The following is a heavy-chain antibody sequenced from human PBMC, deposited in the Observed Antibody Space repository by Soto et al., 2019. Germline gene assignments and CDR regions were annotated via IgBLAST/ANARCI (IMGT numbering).Heavy chain of an antibody. CDR2: INPGNGNT. Sequence: QVQVVQSGAEVKKPGASVKVSCKASGYTFTSYAMHWVPQAPRQRLEWMEWINPGNGNTKNSQKFQGRITINRDTIASTAYMELSSLRSEDTAVYYCARGASSVTTFYFDLWGRGTLVTVSS. J-gene: IGHJ2*01. CDR3: ARGASSVTTFYFDL. D-gene: IGHD4-17*01. CDR1: GYTFTSYA. V-gene: IGHV1-3*01.